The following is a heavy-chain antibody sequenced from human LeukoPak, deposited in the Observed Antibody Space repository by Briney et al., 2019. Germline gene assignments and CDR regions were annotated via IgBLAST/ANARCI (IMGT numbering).Heavy chain of an antibody. V-gene: IGHV3-74*01. CDR1: GFTFSSYW. Sequence: GGSLRLSCAASGFTFSSYWMHWVRQAPGKGLVWVSRINTDGRSTSYVDSVKGRFTISRDNAKNTLYPQMNSLRAEDTAVYYCARLAVDSSDFWGQGTLVTVSS. J-gene: IGHJ4*02. D-gene: IGHD6-25*01. CDR3: ARLAVDSSDF. CDR2: INTDGRST.